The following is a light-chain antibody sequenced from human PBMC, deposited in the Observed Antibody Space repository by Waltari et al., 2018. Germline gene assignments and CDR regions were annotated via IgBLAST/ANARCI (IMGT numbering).Light chain of an antibody. J-gene: IGKJ2*01. V-gene: IGKV4-1*01. Sequence: DIVMTQYPDSLAVSLGERATINSKSSQGGLYSSNNKHYLAWYQQKPGQPPKLLMYWASTRESGVPDRFSGSGSGTDFTLTISSLQAEDVAVYYCQQYYTPPHTFGQGTRVELK. CDR1: QGGLYSSNNKHY. CDR2: WAS. CDR3: QQYYTPPHT.